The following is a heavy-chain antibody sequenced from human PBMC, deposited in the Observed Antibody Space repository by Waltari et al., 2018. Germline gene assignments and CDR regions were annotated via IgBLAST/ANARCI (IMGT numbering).Heavy chain of an antibody. CDR2: INHSGST. D-gene: IGHD4-4*01. Sequence: QVQLQQWGAGLLKPSETLSLTCAVYGGSFSGYYWSWIRQPPGKGLEWIGEINHSGSTNYNPSLKSRVTISVDTSKNQFSLKLSSVTAADTAVYYCARGPTVTKKDYYYYMDVWGKGTTVTVSS. CDR3: ARGPTVTKKDYYYYMDV. CDR1: GGSFSGYY. V-gene: IGHV4-34*01. J-gene: IGHJ6*03.